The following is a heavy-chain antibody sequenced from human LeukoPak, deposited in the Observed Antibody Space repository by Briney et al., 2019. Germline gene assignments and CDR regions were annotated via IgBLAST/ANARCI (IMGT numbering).Heavy chain of an antibody. CDR1: GGSISSSSYY. D-gene: IGHD6-19*01. J-gene: IGHJ5*02. CDR3: ARDEIHGAVAGWFDP. V-gene: IGHV4-39*07. Sequence: PSETLSLTCTVSGGSISSSSYYWGWIRQPPGKRLEWIGSIYYSGSTYYNPSLKSRVTISVDTSKNQFSLKLSSVTAADTAVYYCARDEIHGAVAGWFDPWGQGTLVTVSS. CDR2: IYYSGST.